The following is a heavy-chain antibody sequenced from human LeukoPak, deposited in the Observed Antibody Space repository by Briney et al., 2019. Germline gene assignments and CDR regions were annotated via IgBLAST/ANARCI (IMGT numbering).Heavy chain of an antibody. V-gene: IGHV3-30*04. CDR3: VRCSGDSCYGEYYFDY. D-gene: IGHD2-15*01. J-gene: IGHJ4*02. CDR1: GFTFSSYA. CDR2: ISYDGSNK. Sequence: GGSLRLSCAASGFTFSSYAMHWVRQAPGKGLEWVAVISYDGSNKYYADSVRGRFTISRDNSKNTVYLQMNSLRAEDTAVYSCVRCSGDSCYGEYYFDYWGQGTLVTVSS.